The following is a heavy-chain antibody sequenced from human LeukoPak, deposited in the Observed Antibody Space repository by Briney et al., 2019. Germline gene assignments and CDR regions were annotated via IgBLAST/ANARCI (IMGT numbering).Heavy chain of an antibody. CDR3: ARKYCSTTSCLFDD. CDR2: ISSSGTTI. D-gene: IGHD2-2*01. Sequence: GGSLRLSCAASGFTFSSYEMNWVRQAPGKGLQWVSDISSSGTTIYYADSVKGRFTISRDNAKNSLYLQMNSLRAEDTAVYYCARKYCSTTSCLFDDWGQGTLVTVSS. V-gene: IGHV3-48*03. J-gene: IGHJ4*02. CDR1: GFTFSSYE.